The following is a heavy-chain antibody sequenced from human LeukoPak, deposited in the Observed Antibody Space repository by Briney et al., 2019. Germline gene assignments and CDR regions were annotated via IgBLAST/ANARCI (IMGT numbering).Heavy chain of an antibody. D-gene: IGHD1-26*01. CDR2: IYTSGST. J-gene: IGHJ5*02. V-gene: IGHV4-4*09. Sequence: SETLSLTCTVSGGSISSYYWSWIRQPPGKGLEWIGYIYTSGSTNYNPSLKSRVTISVDTSKNQFSLKLSSVTAADTAVYYCAGVVIVGATRNWFDPWGQGTLVTVSS. CDR1: GGSISSYY. CDR3: AGVVIVGATRNWFDP.